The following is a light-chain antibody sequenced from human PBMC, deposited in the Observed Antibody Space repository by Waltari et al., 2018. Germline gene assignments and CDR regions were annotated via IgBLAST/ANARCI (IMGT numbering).Light chain of an antibody. Sequence: QSVLTQPPSASGAPGQRVTISCTGSNSNIGAGYYVSWYQQFPGTAPKLLIYENNKRPSEVFDRFSGAKSGTSPSLTITGLQSVDEADYYGSAWDNSLTNALFGGGTRLTVL. CDR3: SAWDNSLTNAL. J-gene: IGLJ2*01. V-gene: IGLV1-40*01. CDR1: NSNIGAGYY. CDR2: ENN.